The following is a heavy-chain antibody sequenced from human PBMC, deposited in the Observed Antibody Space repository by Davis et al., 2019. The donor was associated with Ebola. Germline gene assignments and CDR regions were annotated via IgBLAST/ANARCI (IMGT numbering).Heavy chain of an antibody. V-gene: IGHV3-53*04. CDR2: IYSGGST. CDR3: AAYSSGWYG. D-gene: IGHD6-19*01. Sequence: GGSLRLSCAASGFTVSSNYMSWVRQAPGKGLEWFSVIYSGGSTYYADSVKGRFTISSNNSKNTLYLQMNSLGAEDTAVYYCAAYSSGWYGWGQGTLVTVSS. CDR1: GFTVSSNY. J-gene: IGHJ4*02.